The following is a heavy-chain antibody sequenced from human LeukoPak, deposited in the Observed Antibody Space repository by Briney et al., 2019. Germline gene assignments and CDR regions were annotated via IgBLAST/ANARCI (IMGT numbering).Heavy chain of an antibody. CDR3: ARGYSSGWPYYYYYYMDV. D-gene: IGHD6-19*01. V-gene: IGHV4-39*07. CDR2: IYYSGST. J-gene: IGHJ6*03. CDR1: GGSISSSSYY. Sequence: SETLSLTCTVSGGSISSSSYYWGWIRQPPGKGLEWIASIYYSGSTYYNPSLKSRVTISVDTSKNQFSLKLSSVTAADTAVYYCARGYSSGWPYYYYYYMDVWGKGTTVTVSS.